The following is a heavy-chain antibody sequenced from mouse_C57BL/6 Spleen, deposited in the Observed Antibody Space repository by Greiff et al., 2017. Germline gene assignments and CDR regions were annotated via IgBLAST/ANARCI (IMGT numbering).Heavy chain of an antibody. CDR2: IDPANGNT. J-gene: IGHJ4*01. CDR3: ASNYGGGAMDY. CDR1: GFNIKNTY. D-gene: IGHD1-1*01. V-gene: IGHV14-3*01. Sequence: EVNVVESVAELVRPGASVKLSCTASGFNIKNTYMHWVKQRPEQGLEWIGRIDPANGNTKYAPKFQGKATITADTSSNTAYLQLSSLTSEDTAIYYCASNYGGGAMDYWGQGTSVTVSS.